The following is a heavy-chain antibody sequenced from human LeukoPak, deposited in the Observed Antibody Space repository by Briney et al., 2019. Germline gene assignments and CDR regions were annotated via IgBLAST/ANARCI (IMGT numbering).Heavy chain of an antibody. D-gene: IGHD3-16*02. J-gene: IGHJ5*02. CDR2: INPNSGDT. Sequence: ASVKVSCKASGYTFTGYYMHWVRQAPGQGLEWMGWINPNSGDTNSAQKFQDRVTVTRDTSISTAFMELSRLRSDDTAVYYCAPYDYVWGSFRPWGQGTVVTVSS. V-gene: IGHV1-2*02. CDR3: APYDYVWGSFRP. CDR1: GYTFTGYY.